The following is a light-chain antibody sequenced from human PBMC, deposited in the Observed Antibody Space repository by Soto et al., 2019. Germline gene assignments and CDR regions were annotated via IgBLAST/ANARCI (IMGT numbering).Light chain of an antibody. CDR2: EVS. V-gene: IGLV2-14*01. J-gene: IGLJ3*02. Sequence: QSALTQPASVSGSPGQSITISCTGTNSDIGDYNYVSWYRQHPGKAPKLMIYEVSNRPAGVSNRFSVSKSGNTASLTISGLQAEDEADYYCSSYTSSSTLWVFGGGTKLTVL. CDR1: NSDIGDYNY. CDR3: SSYTSSSTLWV.